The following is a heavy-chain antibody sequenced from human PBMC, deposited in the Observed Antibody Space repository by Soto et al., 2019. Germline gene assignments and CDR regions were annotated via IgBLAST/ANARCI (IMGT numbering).Heavy chain of an antibody. D-gene: IGHD3-10*01. CDR2: IIPIFGTA. Sequence: GASVKVSCKASGGTFSSYAISWVRQAPGQGLEWMGGIIPIFGTANYAQKFQGRVTITADESTSTAYMELSSLRSEDTAVYYCARSITMVREDYYYYGMDVWGQGTTVTVSS. J-gene: IGHJ6*02. CDR3: ARSITMVREDYYYYGMDV. CDR1: GGTFSSYA. V-gene: IGHV1-69*13.